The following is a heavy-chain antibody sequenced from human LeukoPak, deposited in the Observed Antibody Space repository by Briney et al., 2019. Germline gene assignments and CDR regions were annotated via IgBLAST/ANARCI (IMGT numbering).Heavy chain of an antibody. CDR1: GGSISSYH. CDR2: IYYSGST. D-gene: IGHD4-11*01. CDR3: ARQLNSVTFDY. V-gene: IGHV4-59*08. Sequence: SETLSLTCTVSGGSISSYHWSWIRQPPGKGLEWIGYIYYSGSTNYNPSLKSRVTISVDTSKNQFSLNLSSVTAADTAVYYCARQLNSVTFDYWGQGTLVTVSS. J-gene: IGHJ4*02.